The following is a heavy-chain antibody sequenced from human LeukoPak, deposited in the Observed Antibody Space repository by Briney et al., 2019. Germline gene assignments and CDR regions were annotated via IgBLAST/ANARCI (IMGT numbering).Heavy chain of an antibody. CDR1: GFTFSSYA. V-gene: IGHV3-30*04. J-gene: IGHJ4*02. CDR3: ASSIFGVVPRADY. CDR2: ISYDGSNK. D-gene: IGHD3-3*01. Sequence: GGSLRLSCAASGFTFSSYAMSWVRQAPGKGLEWVAVISYDGSNKYYADSVKGRFTISRDNSKNTLYLQMNSLRAEDTAVYYCASSIFGVVPRADYWGQGTLVTVSS.